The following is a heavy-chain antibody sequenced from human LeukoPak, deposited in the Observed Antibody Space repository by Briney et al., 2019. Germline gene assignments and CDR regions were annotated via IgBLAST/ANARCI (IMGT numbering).Heavy chain of an antibody. CDR2: IKQDGSEK. J-gene: IGHJ4*02. Sequence: GGSLRLSCAASGFTFSSYWMSWVRQAPGKGLEWVANIKQDGSEKYYVDSVKGRFTISRDNAKNSLYLQMNSLRAEDTAVYYCARVNWGFGAYYFDYWGQGTLVTVSS. CDR3: ARVNWGFGAYYFDY. CDR1: GFTFSSYW. D-gene: IGHD7-27*01. V-gene: IGHV3-7*01.